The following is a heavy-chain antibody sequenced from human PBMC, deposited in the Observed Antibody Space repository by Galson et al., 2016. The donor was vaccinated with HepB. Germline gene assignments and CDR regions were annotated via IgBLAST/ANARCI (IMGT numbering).Heavy chain of an antibody. CDR3: ARWGQIVLGAIDV. V-gene: IGHV3-30*14. Sequence: SLRLSCAASGIPLREYAMNWVRQPPGKGLEWLALISYDGRQKYYADSVDGRFTVSRDNSMDTLYLQMNNLRTDDTAVYYCARWGQIVLGAIDVWGQGTTVTVSS. CDR1: GIPLREYA. CDR2: ISYDGRQK. D-gene: IGHD2-8*02. J-gene: IGHJ6*02.